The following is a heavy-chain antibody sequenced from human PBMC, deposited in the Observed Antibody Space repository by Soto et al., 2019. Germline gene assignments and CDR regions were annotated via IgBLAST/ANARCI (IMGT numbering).Heavy chain of an antibody. D-gene: IGHD6-13*01. CDR1: GYSFTSYW. CDR2: IYPGDSDT. CDR3: ARARYSSSFRLDYGMDV. J-gene: IGHJ6*02. V-gene: IGHV5-51*01. Sequence: PGESLKISCKGSGYSFTSYWIGWVRQMPGKGLEWMGIIYPGDSDTRYSPSFQGQVTISADKSISTAYLQWSSLKASDTAMYYCARARYSSSFRLDYGMDVWGQGTTVTVSS.